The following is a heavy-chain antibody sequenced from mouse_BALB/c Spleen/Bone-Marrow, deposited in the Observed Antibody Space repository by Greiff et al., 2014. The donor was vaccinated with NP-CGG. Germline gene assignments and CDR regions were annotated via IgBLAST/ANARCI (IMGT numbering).Heavy chain of an antibody. J-gene: IGHJ4*01. CDR3: ARGGDDFSLDY. D-gene: IGHD2-4*01. CDR1: GYAFTDRW. CDR2: IDTSDSYT. Sequence: VQLQQSGTELVMPGASVKMSCKASGYAFTDRWIHWVKQRPGQGLEWIGAIDTSDSYTNYSQKFKGKATLTVDESSSTAYIHLSSLTSEDSAVYYCARGGDDFSLDYWGRRTSVTVSS. V-gene: IGHV1-69*01.